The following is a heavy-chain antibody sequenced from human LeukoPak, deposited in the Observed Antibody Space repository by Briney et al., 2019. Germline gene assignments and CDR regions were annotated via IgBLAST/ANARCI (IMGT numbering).Heavy chain of an antibody. CDR3: ASPSAALVVITNYYGMDV. CDR2: IYSGGST. CDR1: GFTVSSNY. V-gene: IGHV3-53*01. J-gene: IGHJ6*02. D-gene: IGHD3-22*01. Sequence: PGGSLRLSRAASGFTVSSNYMSWVRQAPGKGLEWVSVIYSGGSTYYADSVKGRYTISRDNSKNTLYLQMNSLRAEDTAVYYCASPSAALVVITNYYGMDVWGQGTTVTVSS.